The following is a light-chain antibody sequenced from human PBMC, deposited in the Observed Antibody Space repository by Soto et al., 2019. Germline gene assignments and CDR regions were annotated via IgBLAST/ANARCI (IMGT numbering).Light chain of an antibody. V-gene: IGKV3-20*01. CDR3: QQYGDSPRT. CDR2: GAS. J-gene: IGKJ2*01. CDR1: QSISNY. Sequence: EIVLTQSPGTLSLSPGERATLSCRAGQSISNYLSWYQHKPGQAPRLLIYGASSGATGVPDRFSGSGSGTDFTLTISGLEPEDFAVYYCQQYGDSPRTFGQGTKLEI.